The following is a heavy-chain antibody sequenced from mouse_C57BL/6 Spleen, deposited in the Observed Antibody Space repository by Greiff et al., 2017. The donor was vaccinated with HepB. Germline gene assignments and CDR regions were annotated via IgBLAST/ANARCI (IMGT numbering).Heavy chain of an antibody. CDR1: GFTFSSYT. V-gene: IGHV5-9*01. CDR2: ISGGGGNT. CDR3: ARCPSIYYDYDA. Sequence: EVQVVESGGGLVKPGGSLKLSCAASGFTFSSYTMSWVRQTPEKRLEWVATISGGGGNTYYPDSVKGRFTISRDNAKNTLYLQMSSLRSEDTALYYCARCPSIYYDYDAWGTGTTVTVSS. D-gene: IGHD2-4*01. J-gene: IGHJ1*03.